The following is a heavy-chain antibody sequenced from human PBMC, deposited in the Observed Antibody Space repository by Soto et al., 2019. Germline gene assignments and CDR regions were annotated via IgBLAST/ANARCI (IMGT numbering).Heavy chain of an antibody. D-gene: IGHD2-21*02. CDR1: GYTFTSYG. J-gene: IGHJ4*01. CDR3: ARDYEDIVVVTASRSEFDY. V-gene: IGHV1-18*01. Sequence: QVQLVQSGAEVKKPGASVKVSCKASGYTFTSYGISWVRQATGQGLEWMGWLSAYNGNTNYAPKLQGRVTMTTDTSTSTAYREVRSLRSADTAVHCCARDYEDIVVVTASRSEFDYWGQGTLVTVSS. CDR2: LSAYNGNT.